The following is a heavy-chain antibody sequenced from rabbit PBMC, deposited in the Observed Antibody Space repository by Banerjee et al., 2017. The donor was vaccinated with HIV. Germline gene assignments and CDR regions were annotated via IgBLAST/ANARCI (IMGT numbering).Heavy chain of an antibody. D-gene: IGHD6-1*01. Sequence: QEQLEESGGDLVKPEGSLTLTCTASGFSFSSDDYICWVRQAPGKGLEWIACIYAGSSGSTYYASWAKGRFTISKTSSTTVTLQMTSLTVADTATYFCARGYGTYDYTNDLWGPGTLVTVS. CDR3: ARGYGTYDYTNDL. J-gene: IGHJ4*01. V-gene: IGHV1S45*01. CDR2: IYAGSSGST. CDR1: GFSFSSDDY.